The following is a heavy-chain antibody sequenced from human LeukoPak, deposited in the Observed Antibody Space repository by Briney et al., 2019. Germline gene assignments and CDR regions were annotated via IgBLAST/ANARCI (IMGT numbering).Heavy chain of an antibody. V-gene: IGHV1-69*13. D-gene: IGHD3-10*01. Sequence: SVKVSCKASGGTFSSYAISWVLQAPGQGIEWMGGSIPIFGTANYAQQFQGRVTITADESTSTAYMELSSLRSEDTAVYYCASSSGSYYTPYFDYWGKGTLVTVSS. CDR1: GGTFSSYA. CDR3: ASSSGSYYTPYFDY. J-gene: IGHJ4*02. CDR2: SIPIFGTA.